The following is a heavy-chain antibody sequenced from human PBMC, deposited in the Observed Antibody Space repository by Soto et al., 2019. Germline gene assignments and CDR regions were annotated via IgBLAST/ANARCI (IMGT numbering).Heavy chain of an antibody. V-gene: IGHV4-4*02. Sequence: QVQLQESGPGLVKPSGTLSLTCAVSGGSISSSNWWSWVRQPPGKGLEWIGEIYHSGSTNYNPSLKSRVTVSVDKSKNQFSLKLSSVTAEDTAVYYCARGPYCSGGSCYSSYDYGMDVWGQGTTVTVSS. CDR1: GGSISSSNW. D-gene: IGHD2-15*01. CDR2: IYHSGST. CDR3: ARGPYCSGGSCYSSYDYGMDV. J-gene: IGHJ6*02.